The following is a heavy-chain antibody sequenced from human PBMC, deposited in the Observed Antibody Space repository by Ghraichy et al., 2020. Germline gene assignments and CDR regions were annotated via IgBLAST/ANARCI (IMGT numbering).Heavy chain of an antibody. J-gene: IGHJ4*02. CDR1: GFTFSSYA. CDR3: ANGDSSTTVTTFDY. CDR2: ISGSGGST. Sequence: GGSLRLSCAASGFTFSSYAMSWVRQAPGKGLEWVSAISGSGGSTYYADSVKGRFTISRDNSKNTLYLQMNSQRAEDTAVYYCANGDSSTTVTTFDYWGQGTLVTVSS. V-gene: IGHV3-23*01. D-gene: IGHD4-17*01.